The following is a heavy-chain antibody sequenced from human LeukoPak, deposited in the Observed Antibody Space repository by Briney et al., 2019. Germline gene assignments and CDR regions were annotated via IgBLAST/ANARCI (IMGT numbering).Heavy chain of an antibody. V-gene: IGHV3-23*01. D-gene: IGHD3-3*01. CDR2: ISGSGGST. CDR1: GFTFSSYA. Sequence: GGSLRLSCAASGFTFSSYAMSWVRQAPGKGLEWVSAISGSGGSTYYADSVKGRFTISRDNSKNTLYLQMNSLRAEDTAVYYCAKDYDFWSGYIYCFDYWGQGTLVTVSS. CDR3: AKDYDFWSGYIYCFDY. J-gene: IGHJ4*02.